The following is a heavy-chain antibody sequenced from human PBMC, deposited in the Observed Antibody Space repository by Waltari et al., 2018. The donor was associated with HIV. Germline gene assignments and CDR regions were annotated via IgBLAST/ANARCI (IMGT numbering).Heavy chain of an antibody. CDR2: INHRRNT. D-gene: IGHD5-12*01. CDR1: GEPFDGYY. J-gene: IGHJ4*02. Sequence: QVQLQQWGAGLLKPSETLSLTCAVYGEPFDGYYWSWIRQPPGQRLEWMGEINHRRNTNYNPSLKSRLTMSVDASKNQFSLNLNSVTAADTGVYYCARRALWLRPVYYFDYWGQGALVTVSS. V-gene: IGHV4-34*01. CDR3: ARRALWLRPVYYFDY.